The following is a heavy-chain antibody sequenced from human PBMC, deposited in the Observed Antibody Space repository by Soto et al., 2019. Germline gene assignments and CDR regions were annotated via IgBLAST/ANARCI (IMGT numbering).Heavy chain of an antibody. CDR3: AHSDGGYEIIYFDF. V-gene: IGHV2-5*01. D-gene: IGHD5-12*01. Sequence: SGPTLVNPTQTLTLTCTFSGFSFTTAGVAVGWIRLTPGGALEWLTLIYYNDDRRFSPSLKTRLTITGDTSKNQVVLSLTNVDPGDTATYFCAHSDGGYEIIYFDFWGQGIPVTVSS. CDR2: IYYNDDR. J-gene: IGHJ4*02. CDR1: GFSFTTAGVA.